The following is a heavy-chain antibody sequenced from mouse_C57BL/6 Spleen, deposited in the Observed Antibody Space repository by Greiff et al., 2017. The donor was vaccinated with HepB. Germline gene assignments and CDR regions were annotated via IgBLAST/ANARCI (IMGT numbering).Heavy chain of an antibody. CDR1: GYAFSSYW. D-gene: IGHD1-1*01. CDR3: ARSGIYYYGSSYVYYAMDY. J-gene: IGHJ4*01. CDR2: IYPGDGDT. Sequence: VQLVESGAELVKPGASVKISCKASGYAFSSYWMNWVKQRPGKGLEWIGQIYPGDGDTNYNGKFKGKATLTADKSSSTAYMQLSSLTSEDSAVYFCARSGIYYYGSSYVYYAMDYWGQGTSVTVSS. V-gene: IGHV1-80*01.